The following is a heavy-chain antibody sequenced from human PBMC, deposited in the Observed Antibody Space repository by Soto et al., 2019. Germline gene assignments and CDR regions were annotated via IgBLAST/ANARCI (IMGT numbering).Heavy chain of an antibody. CDR1: GGTFSSYR. CDR3: ARDSGAKLSSS. Sequence: SVKVSCKASGGTFSSYRINWVRQAPGQGLEWVGGIVPIYRTADYAQKLQGRVTITADESARTAYMELRSLKSQDTAVYYCARDSGAKLSSSWGQGTLVTVSS. J-gene: IGHJ4*02. CDR2: IVPIYRTA. D-gene: IGHD6-13*01. V-gene: IGHV1-69*13.